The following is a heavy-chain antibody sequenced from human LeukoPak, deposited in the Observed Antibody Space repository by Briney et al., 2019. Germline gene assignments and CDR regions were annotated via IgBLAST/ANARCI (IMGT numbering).Heavy chain of an antibody. CDR3: ARNIAAAADY. V-gene: IGHV1-46*01. Sequence: ASVKVSCKASGYTFTSYYMHWVRQAPGQGLEWMGIINPSGGSTSYAQKFQGRVTMTWDMSTSTVYMELSSLRSEDTAVYYCARNIAAAADYWGQGTLVTVSS. CDR2: INPSGGST. D-gene: IGHD6-6*01. J-gene: IGHJ4*02. CDR1: GYTFTSYY.